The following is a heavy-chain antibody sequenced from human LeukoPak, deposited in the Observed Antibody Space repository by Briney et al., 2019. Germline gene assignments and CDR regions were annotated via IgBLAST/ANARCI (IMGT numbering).Heavy chain of an antibody. Sequence: ASVKVSCKASGYTFTGYYMHWVRQAPGQGLEWMGWINPNSGGTNYAQKFQGRVTMTRDTSISTAYMELSSLRSEDTAVCYCATGARAAAGYVPFDYWGQGTLVTVSS. V-gene: IGHV1-2*02. D-gene: IGHD6-13*01. CDR1: GYTFTGYY. CDR2: INPNSGGT. CDR3: ATGARAAAGYVPFDY. J-gene: IGHJ4*02.